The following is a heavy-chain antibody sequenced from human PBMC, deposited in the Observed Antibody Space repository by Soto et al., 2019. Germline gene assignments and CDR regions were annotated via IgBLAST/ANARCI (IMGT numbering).Heavy chain of an antibody. D-gene: IGHD6-13*01. CDR1: GYTFSAYW. CDR2: IDPSDSYT. Sequence: EVQLVQSGAEVKMPGESLRISCQGSGYTFSAYWITWVRQMPGKGLEWMGTIDPSDSYTNYSPSFQGHVTLSTDVSISSAYLQWSSLKASDTAIYYCAPGNYGSRWYYFDYWGQGTLVTVSS. J-gene: IGHJ4*02. V-gene: IGHV5-10-1*01. CDR3: APGNYGSRWYYFDY.